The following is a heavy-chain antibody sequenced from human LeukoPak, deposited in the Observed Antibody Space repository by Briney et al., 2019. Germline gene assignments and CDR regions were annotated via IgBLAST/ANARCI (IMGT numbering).Heavy chain of an antibody. CDR1: GFTFSSYG. J-gene: IGHJ3*02. Sequence: PGGSLRLSCAASGFTFSSYGMHWVRQAPGKGLEWVAFIRYDGSNKYYADSVKGRFTISRDNSKNTLYLQVNSLRAEDTAVYYCAKDPRSGYCSGGSCYSASLDAFDIWGQGTMVTVSS. V-gene: IGHV3-30*02. D-gene: IGHD2-15*01. CDR2: IRYDGSNK. CDR3: AKDPRSGYCSGGSCYSASLDAFDI.